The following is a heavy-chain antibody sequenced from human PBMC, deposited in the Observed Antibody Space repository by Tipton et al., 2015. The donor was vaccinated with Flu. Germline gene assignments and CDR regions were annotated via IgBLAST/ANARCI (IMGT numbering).Heavy chain of an antibody. J-gene: IGHJ4*02. V-gene: IGHV4-39*01. CDR2: IYYSGRT. D-gene: IGHD6-13*01. Sequence: PGLVKPSETLSLTCTVFGDSISGSSYYWGWIRQPPGKGLEWIGNIYYSGRTYYNPPLKSRVTMSVDTSKNQFSLNLRSVTAADTAVYYCARDFIAATGTGYWGRGTLVTVSS. CDR1: GDSISGSSYY. CDR3: ARDFIAATGTGY.